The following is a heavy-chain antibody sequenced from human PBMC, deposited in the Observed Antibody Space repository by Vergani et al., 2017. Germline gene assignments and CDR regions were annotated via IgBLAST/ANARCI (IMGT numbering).Heavy chain of an antibody. CDR1: GGTFSSYA. CDR2: IIPIFGTA. D-gene: IGHD7-27*01. V-gene: IGHV1-69*01. CDR3: ARGGGPTGDSVYYYYMDV. Sequence: QVQLVQSGAEVKKPGSSVKVSCKASGGTFSSYAISWVRQAPGQGLEWMGGIIPIFGTANYAQKFQGRVTITADESTSTAYMELSSLRSEDTAVYYCARGGGPTGDSVYYYYMDVWGKGTTVTVSS. J-gene: IGHJ6*03.